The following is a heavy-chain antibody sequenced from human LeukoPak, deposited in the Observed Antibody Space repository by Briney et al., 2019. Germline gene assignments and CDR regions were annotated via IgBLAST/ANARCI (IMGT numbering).Heavy chain of an antibody. J-gene: IGHJ6*02. CDR1: GGSFSGYY. V-gene: IGHV4-34*01. CDR3: AREGYCSGGSCYRWYYGMDV. Sequence: PSETLSLTCAVYGGSFSGYYWSWIRQPPGKGLEWIGEINHSGSTNYNPSLKSRVTISVDTSKNQFSLKLSSVTAADTAVYYCAREGYCSGGSCYRWYYGMDVWGQGTTVTVSS. CDR2: INHSGST. D-gene: IGHD2-15*01.